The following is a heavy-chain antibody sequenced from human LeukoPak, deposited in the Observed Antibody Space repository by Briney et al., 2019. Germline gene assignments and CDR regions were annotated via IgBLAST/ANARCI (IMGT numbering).Heavy chain of an antibody. D-gene: IGHD5-12*01. V-gene: IGHV5-51*01. CDR2: IYPGDSDT. J-gene: IGHJ4*02. Sequence: GESLQISCRGSGYSFTTYWIGWVRPLPGKGLEWMGIIYPGDSDTRYSPSFQGQVTISADKSISTAYLQWSSLRASDTAIYYCARPSVGGYAKPFDYWGQGTLVTVSS. CDR1: GYSFTTYW. CDR3: ARPSVGGYAKPFDY.